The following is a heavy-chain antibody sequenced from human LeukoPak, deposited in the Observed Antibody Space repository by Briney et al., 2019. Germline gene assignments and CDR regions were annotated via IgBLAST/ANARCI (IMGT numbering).Heavy chain of an antibody. J-gene: IGHJ1*01. CDR1: GGTFSSYA. D-gene: IGHD3-22*01. CDR2: IIPIFGTA. Sequence: SVKVSCKASGGTFSSYAISWVRQAPGQGLEWMGGIIPIFGTANYAQKFQGRVTNTHDESTSTAYVELRSLRSEDTAVYYCARVEFRVFAYYYDSSGYYYLQHWGQGTLVTVSS. V-gene: IGHV1-69*13. CDR3: ARVEFRVFAYYYDSSGYYYLQH.